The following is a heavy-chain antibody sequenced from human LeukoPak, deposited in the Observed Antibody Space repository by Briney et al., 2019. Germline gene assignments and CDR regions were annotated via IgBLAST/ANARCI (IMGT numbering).Heavy chain of an antibody. Sequence: PGGSLRLSCAASGFTFDNYAMYWVRQAPGKGLEWVSGISWNSGSVDYVDSVKGRFTISRDNVKNSLYLQMDSLRLEDTALYYWKRGGIAQVPDFWGQGTLVTVSS. V-gene: IGHV3-9*01. D-gene: IGHD3-16*01. CDR3: KRGGIAQVPDF. CDR1: GFTFDNYA. J-gene: IGHJ4*02. CDR2: ISWNSGSV.